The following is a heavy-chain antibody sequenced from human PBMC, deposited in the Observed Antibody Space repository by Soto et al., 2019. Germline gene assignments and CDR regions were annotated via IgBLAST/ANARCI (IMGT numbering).Heavy chain of an antibody. CDR3: ARDRRGGDTI. V-gene: IGHV3-66*01. J-gene: IGHJ4*02. Sequence: EVQLVESGGGLVQPGGSLRLSCAASGFTVSANYMSWFRQAPGKGLEWVSVIYSGGSIYYADSVQGRFTISRDNSKNTLYLQMYSLRAEDTAVYYCARDRRGGDTIWGQGALVTVSS. CDR1: GFTVSANY. D-gene: IGHD3-3*01. CDR2: IYSGGSI.